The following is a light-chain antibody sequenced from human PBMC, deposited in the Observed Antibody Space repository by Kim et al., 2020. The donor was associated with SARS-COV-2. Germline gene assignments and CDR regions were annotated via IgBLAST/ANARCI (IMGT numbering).Light chain of an antibody. J-gene: IGLJ3*02. V-gene: IGLV3-9*01. CDR3: QVWDSSTGV. CDR1: KIGTKN. CDR2: GDS. Sequence: GAPGQTARITRGGNKIGTKNVPGFKQKPGPAPVLVICGDSNRPSGIPERFSGSNSGNTATLTISRAQPGDEADYYCQVWDSSTGVFGGGTQLTVL.